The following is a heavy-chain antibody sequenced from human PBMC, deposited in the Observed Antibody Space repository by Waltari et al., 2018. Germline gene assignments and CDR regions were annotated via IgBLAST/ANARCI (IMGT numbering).Heavy chain of an antibody. V-gene: IGHV3-23*01. J-gene: IGHJ4*02. D-gene: IGHD3-16*02. CDR3: AKGSYRRFDY. CDR2: ISGSGGST. CDR1: GFTFSSYA. Sequence: EVQLLESGGGLVQPGGSLRLSCAASGFTFSSYAMSWVRQAPGEGLEWFSVISGSGGSTNYADSVKGRFTISRDNSKNTLYLQMNSLRAEDTAVYYCAKGSYRRFDYWGQGTLVTVSS.